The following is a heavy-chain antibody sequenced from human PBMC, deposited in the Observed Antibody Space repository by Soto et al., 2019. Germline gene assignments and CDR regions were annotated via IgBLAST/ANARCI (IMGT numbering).Heavy chain of an antibody. Sequence: VKVSCKASGYTFTSYYMHWVRQAPGQGLEWMGIINPSGGSTSYAQKFQGRVTMTRDTSTSTVYMELSSLRSEDTAVYYCAREPARGFGDNWFDPWGQGALVTVSS. CDR3: AREPARGFGDNWFDP. V-gene: IGHV1-46*01. CDR1: GYTFTSYY. D-gene: IGHD3-10*01. CDR2: INPSGGST. J-gene: IGHJ5*02.